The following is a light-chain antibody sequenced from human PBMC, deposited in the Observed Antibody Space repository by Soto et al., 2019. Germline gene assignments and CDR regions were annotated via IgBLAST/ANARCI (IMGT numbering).Light chain of an antibody. Sequence: DIQMTQSPSTLSASVGDRVTITCRARQSISSWLAWYQQKPGKAPKLLIYKASSLESGVPSRFSGSGSGTEFTLTISSLQPDDFAAYYCQQYHTDGTFGQGTKVDIK. CDR3: QQYHTDGT. V-gene: IGKV1-5*03. CDR2: KAS. CDR1: QSISSW. J-gene: IGKJ1*01.